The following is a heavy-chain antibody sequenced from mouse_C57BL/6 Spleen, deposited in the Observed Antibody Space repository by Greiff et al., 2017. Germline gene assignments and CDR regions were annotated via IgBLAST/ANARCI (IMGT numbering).Heavy chain of an antibody. V-gene: IGHV7-3*01. Sequence: EVQVVESGGGLVQPGGSLSLSCAASGFTFTDYYMSWVRQPPGKALEWLGFIRNKANGYTTEYSASVKGRFTISRDNSQSILYLQMNALRAEDSATYYCASGPVTDFDYWGQGTTLTVSS. CDR2: IRNKANGYTT. CDR3: ASGPVTDFDY. CDR1: GFTFTDYY. J-gene: IGHJ2*01. D-gene: IGHD2-1*01.